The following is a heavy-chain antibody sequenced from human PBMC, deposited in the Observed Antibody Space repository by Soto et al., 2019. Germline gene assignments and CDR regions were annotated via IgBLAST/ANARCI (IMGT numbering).Heavy chain of an antibody. CDR2: IYYSGST. CDR3: SRQVGSGSYDTIDY. CDR1: GGSISSSSYY. D-gene: IGHD3-10*01. Sequence: SETLSLTCTVSGGSISSSSYYWGWIRQPPGKGLEWIGSIYYSGSTYYNPSLKSRVTISVDTSKNQFSLKLSSVTAADTAVYYCSRQVGSGSYDTIDYWGQGTLVTVS. J-gene: IGHJ4*02. V-gene: IGHV4-39*01.